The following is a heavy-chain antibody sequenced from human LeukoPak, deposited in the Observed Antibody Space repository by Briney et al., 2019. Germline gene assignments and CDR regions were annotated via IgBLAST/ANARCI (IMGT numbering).Heavy chain of an antibody. CDR1: GFTFSSYW. CDR3: ARGSKDFWSGYYYYMDV. CDR2: INSDGSST. V-gene: IGHV3-74*01. J-gene: IGHJ6*03. Sequence: GGSLRLSCAASGFTFSSYWMHWVRQAPGKGLVWVSRINSDGSSTSYADSVKGRFTISRDNAKNTLYLQMNSLRAEDTAVHYCARGSKDFWSGYYYYMDVWGKGTTGAVSS. D-gene: IGHD3-3*01.